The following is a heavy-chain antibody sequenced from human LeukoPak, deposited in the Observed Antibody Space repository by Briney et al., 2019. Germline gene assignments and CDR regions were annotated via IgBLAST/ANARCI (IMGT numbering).Heavy chain of an antibody. J-gene: IGHJ4*02. Sequence: GGSLRLSCAASGFTFSTYTMNWVRQAPGKGLEWVSSISSSSTYIYYADSVKGRFTISRDNAKSSLYLQMNSLRAEDSAVYYCARNRFNFFSYYFEYWGQGTLVTVPS. CDR3: ARNRFNFFSYYFEY. CDR1: GFTFSTYT. D-gene: IGHD3-3*01. CDR2: ISSSSTYI. V-gene: IGHV3-21*01.